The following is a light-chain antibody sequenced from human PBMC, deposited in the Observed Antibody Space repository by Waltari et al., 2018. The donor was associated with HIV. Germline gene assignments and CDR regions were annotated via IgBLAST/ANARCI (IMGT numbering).Light chain of an antibody. CDR3: AIWDDNLRGV. V-gene: IGLV1-47*01. J-gene: IGLJ2*01. CDR1: SSVTGRTY. CDR2: RNY. Sequence: QSVLSQPPSASGTPGQRVTISCSGSSSVTGRTYVYWYQQLPGAAPKLLIYRNYQRPSGVPDRFSGSKSGSSASLTISGLRSDDEADYYCAIWDDNLRGVFAGGTRLTVL.